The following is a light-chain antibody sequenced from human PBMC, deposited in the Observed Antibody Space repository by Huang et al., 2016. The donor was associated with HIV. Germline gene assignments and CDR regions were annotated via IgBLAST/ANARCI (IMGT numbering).Light chain of an antibody. J-gene: IGKJ4*01. CDR3: HQRHNWLT. CDR2: GAS. V-gene: IGKV3-11*01. CDR1: QSVEIS. Sequence: EVVLTQSPATVSVSPGQGATLSCRACQSVEISVAWYHQKPGQSPRRLIYGASERAAGNPVRCSGSGSGTHVTLTISSLEPDDVGVYYCHQRHNWLTFGGGTKVEI.